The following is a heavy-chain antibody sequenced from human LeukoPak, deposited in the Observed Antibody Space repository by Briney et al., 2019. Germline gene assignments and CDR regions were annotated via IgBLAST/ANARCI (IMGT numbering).Heavy chain of an antibody. J-gene: IGHJ4*02. CDR3: AREWELRRYFDY. CDR1: GGSISSYY. D-gene: IGHD1-26*01. CDR2: IYHSGST. V-gene: IGHV4-38-2*02. Sequence: SETLSLTCTVSGGSISSYYWGWIRQPPGKGLEWIGSIYHSGSTYYNPSLKSRVTISVDTSKNQFSLKLSSVTAADTAVYYCAREWELRRYFDYWGQGTLVTVSS.